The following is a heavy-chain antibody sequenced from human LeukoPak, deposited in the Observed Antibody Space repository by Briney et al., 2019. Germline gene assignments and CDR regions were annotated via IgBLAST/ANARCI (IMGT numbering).Heavy chain of an antibody. V-gene: IGHV3-11*06. Sequence: GGSLRLSCAASGFTFSDYYMSWIRQAPGKGLEWVSSISSSSGYINYADSVKGRFTVSRDNAKNSLYLQMNSLRAEDTAVYYCARDSGYCSSTGCYVHYFDYWGQGTLVTVSS. J-gene: IGHJ4*02. D-gene: IGHD2-2*01. CDR1: GFTFSDYY. CDR3: ARDSGYCSSTGCYVHYFDY. CDR2: ISSSSGYI.